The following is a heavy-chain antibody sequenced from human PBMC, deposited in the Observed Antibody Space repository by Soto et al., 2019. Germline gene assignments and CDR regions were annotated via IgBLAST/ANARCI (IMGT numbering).Heavy chain of an antibody. Sequence: PSETLSLTCTVSGGSVSSGRYYWSWIRQPPGKGLEWIGHIHYSGSTSYNPSLKSRVTISVDTSKKQFSLKLRSVTAADTAFYYCARVGNWNNFDYYYGVDVWGQGTTVTVSS. CDR3: ARVGNWNNFDYYYGVDV. V-gene: IGHV4-61*01. CDR1: GGSVSSGRYY. CDR2: IHYSGST. J-gene: IGHJ6*02. D-gene: IGHD1-20*01.